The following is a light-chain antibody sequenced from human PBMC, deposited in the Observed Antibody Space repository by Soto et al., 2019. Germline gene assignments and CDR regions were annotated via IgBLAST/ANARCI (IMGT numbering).Light chain of an antibody. J-gene: IGKJ5*01. V-gene: IGKV3D-20*02. CDR2: GAS. Sequence: EIVMTQSPATLSVSPGERATLSCRASQSVSSSYLAWYQQKPGQAPRLLIYGASSRATGIPDRFSGSGSGTDFTLTISSLEPEDFAVYYCQQRSNWPPEITFGQGTRLEIK. CDR3: QQRSNWPPEIT. CDR1: QSVSSSY.